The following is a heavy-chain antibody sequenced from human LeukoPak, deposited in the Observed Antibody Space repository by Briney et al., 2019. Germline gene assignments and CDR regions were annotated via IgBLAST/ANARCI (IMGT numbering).Heavy chain of an antibody. V-gene: IGHV1-2*02. CDR1: GYTFTGYY. CDR3: ILTYYYDSSGYPEAFDI. Sequence: ASVKVSCKASGYTFTGYYMHWVRQAPGQGLEWMGWINPNSGGTNYAQKFQGRVTMTRDTSISTAYMELSRLRSDDTAVYYCILTYYYDSSGYPEAFDIWGQGTMVTVSS. CDR2: INPNSGGT. D-gene: IGHD3-22*01. J-gene: IGHJ3*02.